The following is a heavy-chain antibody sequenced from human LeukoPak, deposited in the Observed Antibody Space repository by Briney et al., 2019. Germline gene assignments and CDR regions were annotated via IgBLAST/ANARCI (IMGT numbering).Heavy chain of an antibody. V-gene: IGHV3-74*01. CDR1: GFTFSSYW. CDR2: INTDGSTT. Sequence: SGGSLRLSCVASGFTFSSYWMHWVRQAPGKGLVWVSRINTDGSTTSYADSVKGRFTISRDNAKNTLYLQMNSLRADDTAVYYCAKEGFDSWGQGTLVTVSS. CDR3: AKEGFDS. J-gene: IGHJ4*02.